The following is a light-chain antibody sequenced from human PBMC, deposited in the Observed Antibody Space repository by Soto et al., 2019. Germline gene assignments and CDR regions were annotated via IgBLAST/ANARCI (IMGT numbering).Light chain of an antibody. V-gene: IGKV3-15*01. CDR2: GAS. CDR1: QSFSSN. Sequence: EIVMTQSPATLSVSPGERATLSCRASQSFSSNLAWYQQKPGQAPRLLIYGASTRATGVPARFSGSGSGTEFTLTISSLQSEDFAVYYCQQYNNWPRTFGQGRRLEIK. J-gene: IGKJ5*01. CDR3: QQYNNWPRT.